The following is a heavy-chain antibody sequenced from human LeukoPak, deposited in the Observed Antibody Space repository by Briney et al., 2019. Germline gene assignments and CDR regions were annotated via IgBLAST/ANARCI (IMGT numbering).Heavy chain of an antibody. Sequence: SETLSLTCTVSGGSISSSSYYWGWIRQPPGKRLEWIGSIYYSGSTYYNPSLKSRVTISVDTSKNQFSLKLSSVTAADTAVYYCASPHPSGSYYPGAFDIWGQGTMVTVSS. V-gene: IGHV4-39*01. D-gene: IGHD1-26*01. CDR2: IYYSGST. J-gene: IGHJ3*02. CDR3: ASPHPSGSYYPGAFDI. CDR1: GGSISSSSYY.